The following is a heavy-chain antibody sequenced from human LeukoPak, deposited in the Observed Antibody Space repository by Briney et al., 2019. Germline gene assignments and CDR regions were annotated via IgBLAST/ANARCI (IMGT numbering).Heavy chain of an antibody. D-gene: IGHD3-10*01. Sequence: GGSLRFSCAASGFTFSNYAMHWVRQAPGKGLEWVAVISYDGNNKYYADSVKGRFTISRDNSKNTLYLQMNSLRAEDTAVYYCARGRGECFDYWGQGTLVTVSS. CDR1: GFTFSNYA. J-gene: IGHJ4*02. CDR2: ISYDGNNK. V-gene: IGHV3-30-3*01. CDR3: ARGRGECFDY.